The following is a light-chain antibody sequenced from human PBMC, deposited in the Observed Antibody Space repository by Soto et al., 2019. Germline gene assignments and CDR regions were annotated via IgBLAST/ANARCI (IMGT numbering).Light chain of an antibody. V-gene: IGLV1-44*01. CDR2: SNN. J-gene: IGLJ2*01. CDR1: SSNIGSNT. Sequence: QSVLTQPPSASGTPGQRVTISCSGSSSNIGSNTVNWYQQLPGTTPKLLIYSNNQQPSGVPDRFSGSKSGTSASLAISGVQSADEDDYYCAAWDDSLNAVVFGGGTKLTVL. CDR3: AAWDDSLNAVV.